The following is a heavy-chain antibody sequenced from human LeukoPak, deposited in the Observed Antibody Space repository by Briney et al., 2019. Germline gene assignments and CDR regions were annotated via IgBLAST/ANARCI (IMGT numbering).Heavy chain of an antibody. CDR2: ISAYNGKT. V-gene: IGHV1-18*01. Sequence: ASVRVSCTASGFSFSSYGFSWVRQAPGQGLEWMGWISAYNGKTNYAQKVKGRVTMTTDTSTTTVYMDLRSLRSDDTAVYFCARGGALTSFDSWGQGTLITVSS. J-gene: IGHJ4*02. D-gene: IGHD1-26*01. CDR1: GFSFSSYG. CDR3: ARGGALTSFDS.